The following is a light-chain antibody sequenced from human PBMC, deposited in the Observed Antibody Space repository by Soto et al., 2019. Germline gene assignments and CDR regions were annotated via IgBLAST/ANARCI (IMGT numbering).Light chain of an antibody. Sequence: DIVLTQSPGTLSLSPGERATVSCRASQSVSSNYLAWYQQKPGQAPRLLIYGPSRRATGIPDRISGSGSGTDFTLTISGLEPEDFAMYYCQQFQSSLRTFGQGTKVDIK. CDR1: QSVSSNY. V-gene: IGKV3-20*01. J-gene: IGKJ1*01. CDR3: QQFQSSLRT. CDR2: GPS.